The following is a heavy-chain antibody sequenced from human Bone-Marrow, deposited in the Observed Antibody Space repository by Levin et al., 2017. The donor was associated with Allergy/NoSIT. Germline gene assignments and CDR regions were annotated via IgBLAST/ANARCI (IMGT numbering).Heavy chain of an antibody. V-gene: IGHV3-21*01. CDR3: ARGTRPRFLEWLPTPMDV. CDR1: GFTFSSYS. Sequence: SCAASGFTFSSYSMNWVRQAPGKGLEWVSSISSSSSYIYYADSVKGRFTISRDNAKNSLYLQMNSLRAEDTAVYYCARGTRPRFLEWLPTPMDVWGKGTTVTVSS. D-gene: IGHD3-3*01. CDR2: ISSSSSYI. J-gene: IGHJ6*03.